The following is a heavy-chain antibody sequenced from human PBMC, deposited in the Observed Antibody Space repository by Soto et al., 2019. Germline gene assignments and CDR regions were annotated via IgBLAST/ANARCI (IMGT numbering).Heavy chain of an antibody. D-gene: IGHD2-2*02. J-gene: IGHJ5*02. CDR2: IYYSGST. CDR3: ARQVPAAIRLGWFDP. Sequence: LSATLSLTCTFSGGSISRSTYYWGWIRQPPGKGLEWIGSIYYSGSTYYRPSLKSRVTISVDTSKNQFSLKLSSVTAADTAVYYCARQVPAAIRLGWFDPWGQGTLVTVSS. CDR1: GGSISRSTYY. V-gene: IGHV4-39*01.